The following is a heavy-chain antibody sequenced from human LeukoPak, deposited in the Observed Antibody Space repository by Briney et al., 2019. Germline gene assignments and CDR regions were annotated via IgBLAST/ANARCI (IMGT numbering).Heavy chain of an antibody. J-gene: IGHJ6*02. CDR1: GGTFSSYA. CDR2: IIPIFGTA. Sequence: SVKVSCKASGGTFSSYAISWVRQDPGQGLEWMGGIIPIFGTANYAQKFQGRVTITADESTSTAYMELSSLRSEDTAVYYCASRPRLTYYYGMDVWGQGTTVTVSS. CDR3: ASRPRLTYYYGMDV. V-gene: IGHV1-69*13.